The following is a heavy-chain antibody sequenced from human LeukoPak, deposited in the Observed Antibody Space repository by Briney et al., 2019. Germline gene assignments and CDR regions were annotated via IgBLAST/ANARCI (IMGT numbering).Heavy chain of an antibody. D-gene: IGHD6-19*01. J-gene: IGHJ3*02. CDR3: LRQWLHDAFDI. V-gene: IGHV6-1*01. CDR2: TYYRSKWYN. Sequence: SQTLSLTCAISGDSVSSSSAAWNWIRHSPSRGLEWLGRTYYRSKWYNDYTPSVKSRININPDTSKNQVSLQLNSVTPEDTAVYYCLRQWLHDAFDIWGQGTMVTVSS. CDR1: GDSVSSSSAA.